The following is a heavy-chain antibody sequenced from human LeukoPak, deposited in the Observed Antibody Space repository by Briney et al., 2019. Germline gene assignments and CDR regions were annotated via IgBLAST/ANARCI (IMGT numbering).Heavy chain of an antibody. J-gene: IGHJ6*02. CDR1: GFTFSSYG. D-gene: IGHD2/OR15-2a*01. Sequence: GGSLRLSCAAPGFTFSSYGMHWVRQAPGKGLEWVAVISYDGSNKYYAESVKGRFTISRDNPKNTVYLQISSLRVEDTAVYYCAKDYTGFFGMDVWGQGTTVTVSS. V-gene: IGHV3-30*18. CDR2: ISYDGSNK. CDR3: AKDYTGFFGMDV.